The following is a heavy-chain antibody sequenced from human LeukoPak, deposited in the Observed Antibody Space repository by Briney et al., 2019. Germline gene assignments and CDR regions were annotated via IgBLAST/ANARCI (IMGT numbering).Heavy chain of an antibody. J-gene: IGHJ4*02. V-gene: IGHV4-59*08. CDR1: GGSISNYY. D-gene: IGHD2-21*01. CDR2: IYDRLRT. Sequence: SETLSLTCTVSGGSISNYYWSWDRQPPGKGLEWIGYIYDRLRTSYNPSLKSRVTISVDTSKNQFSLELRSVTAADTAVYYCARLKTWGGTQPYDYWGQGTLVTVSS. CDR3: ARLKTWGGTQPYDY.